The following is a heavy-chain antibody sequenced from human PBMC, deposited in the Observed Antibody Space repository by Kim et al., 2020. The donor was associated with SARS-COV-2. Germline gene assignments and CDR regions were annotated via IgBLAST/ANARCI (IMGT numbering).Heavy chain of an antibody. D-gene: IGHD5-12*01. CDR3: ARGSMVAPIFNSYYSMAV. V-gene: IGHV1-8*01. J-gene: IGHJ6*03. Sequence: ASVKVSCKASGYTFTSYDINWVRQATGQGLEWMGWMNPNSGNTGYAQKSQARAPMPRTPSLSPAYMELSTLRPAATAVYYCARGSMVAPIFNSYYSMAVW. CDR2: MNPNSGNT. CDR1: GYTFTSYD.